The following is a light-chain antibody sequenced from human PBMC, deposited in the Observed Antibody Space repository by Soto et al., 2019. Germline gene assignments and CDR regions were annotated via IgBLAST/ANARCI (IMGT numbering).Light chain of an antibody. V-gene: IGLV1-44*01. Sequence: QSVLTQPPSASATPGQRVTISCSGSSSNIGSRTVNWYQQLPGSAPKLLVYNDNQRPSGVPDRFSGSKSGTSASLAISGLQSEDEADYYYAAWDDSLHVIFGGGTKLTVL. J-gene: IGLJ2*01. CDR2: NDN. CDR1: SSNIGSRT. CDR3: AAWDDSLHVI.